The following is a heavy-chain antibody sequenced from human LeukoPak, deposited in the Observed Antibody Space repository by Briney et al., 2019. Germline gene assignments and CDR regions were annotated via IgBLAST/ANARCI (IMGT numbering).Heavy chain of an antibody. J-gene: IGHJ3*02. V-gene: IGHV4-4*02. D-gene: IGHD2-8*02. CDR1: GGSLSSSNW. CDR2: IYHSGST. CDR3: ASQAGGNPFDI. Sequence: SETLSLTCAVSGGSLSSSNWWSWVRQPPGKGLEWIGEIYHSGSTNYNPSLTSRVTISVDKSKNQSSLTLSSVTAADTPVYYCASQAGGNPFDIWGQGTIVPVSS.